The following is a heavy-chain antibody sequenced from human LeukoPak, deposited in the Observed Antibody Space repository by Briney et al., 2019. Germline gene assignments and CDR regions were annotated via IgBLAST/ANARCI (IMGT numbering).Heavy chain of an antibody. CDR3: AREDYYDSSGSSIPDAFDI. CDR1: GYTFTGYY. J-gene: IGHJ3*02. V-gene: IGHV1-2*02. D-gene: IGHD3-22*01. CDR2: INPNSGGT. Sequence: SVNLSCKASGYTFTGYYMHWVRLAPGQGLEWMGWINPNSGGTNYAQKFQFRVTITRYTSISTAYMELSSLRSDDTAVYYCAREDYYDSSGSSIPDAFDIWGRGTIDPVSS.